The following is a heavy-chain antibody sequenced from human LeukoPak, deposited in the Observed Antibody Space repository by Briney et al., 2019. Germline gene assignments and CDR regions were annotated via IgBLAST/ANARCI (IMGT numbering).Heavy chain of an antibody. CDR3: ARDRYGGIIDY. CDR2: FYTSGST. V-gene: IGHV4-4*07. J-gene: IGHJ4*02. CDR1: GGSISSYY. Sequence: SETLSLTCTVSGGSISSYYWRWIRQPAGKGLEWIGRFYTSGSTNYNPSLKSRVTMSVDTSKNQFSLKLTSVTAADTAMYYCARDRYGGIIDYWGQGTLVTVSS. D-gene: IGHD1-1*01.